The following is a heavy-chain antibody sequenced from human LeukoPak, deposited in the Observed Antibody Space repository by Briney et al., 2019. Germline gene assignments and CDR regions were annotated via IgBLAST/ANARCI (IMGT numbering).Heavy chain of an antibody. J-gene: IGHJ4*02. Sequence: GGSLRLSCAASGFTFSSYAMHWVRQAPGKGLEWVAVISYDGSNKYYADSVKGRFTISRDNSKNTLYLQMNSLRGEDTAVYYCARAILGYCSSTSCYGPDYWGQGTLATVSS. D-gene: IGHD2-2*01. CDR2: ISYDGSNK. CDR3: ARAILGYCSSTSCYGPDY. CDR1: GFTFSSYA. V-gene: IGHV3-30*04.